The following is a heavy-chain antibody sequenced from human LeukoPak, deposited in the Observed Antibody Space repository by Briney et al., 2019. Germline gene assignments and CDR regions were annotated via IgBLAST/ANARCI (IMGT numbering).Heavy chain of an antibody. Sequence: PRGSLRLSCAASGFTFSSYAMSWVRQAPGKGLEWVSAISGSGGSTYYADSVKGRFTISRDNSKNTLYLQMNSLRAEDTAVYYCAKQVRYYYDSSGYYFPGYWGQGTLVTVSS. J-gene: IGHJ4*02. CDR1: GFTFSSYA. D-gene: IGHD3-22*01. CDR2: ISGSGGST. V-gene: IGHV3-23*01. CDR3: AKQVRYYYDSSGYYFPGY.